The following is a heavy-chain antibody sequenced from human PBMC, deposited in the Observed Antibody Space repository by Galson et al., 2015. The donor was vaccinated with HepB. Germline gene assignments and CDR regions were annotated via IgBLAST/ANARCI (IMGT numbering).Heavy chain of an antibody. J-gene: IGHJ1*01. CDR1: GGSISSGGYY. Sequence: SETLSLTCTVSGGSISSGGYYWTWIRQPPGKRLEWIGEINDRGDTDYNPSLKSRVTISVDTSKNQISLKLSSVTAADTAVYYCARPHYCSATYCQGPVHFWAQGTLVIVSS. CDR3: ARPHYCSATYCQGPVHF. CDR2: INDRGDT. D-gene: IGHD2-15*01. V-gene: IGHV4-39*01.